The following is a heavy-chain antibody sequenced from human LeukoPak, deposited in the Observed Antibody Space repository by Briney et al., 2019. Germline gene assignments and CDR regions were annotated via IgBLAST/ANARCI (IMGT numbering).Heavy chain of an antibody. CDR3: ARVTEPPAAGQNFDY. CDR1: GGSISSHY. CDR2: IYYSGST. V-gene: IGHV4-59*11. D-gene: IGHD6-13*01. J-gene: IGHJ4*02. Sequence: SETLSLTCTVSGGSISSHYWSWIRQPPGKGLEWIGYIYYSGSTNYNPSLKSRVTISVDTSKNQFSLKLSSVTAADTAVYYCARVTEPPAAGQNFDYWGQGTLVTVSS.